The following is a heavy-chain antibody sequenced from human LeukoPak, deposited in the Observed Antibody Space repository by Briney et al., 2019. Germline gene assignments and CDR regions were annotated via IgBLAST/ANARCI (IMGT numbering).Heavy chain of an antibody. V-gene: IGHV1-8*01. CDR2: MNPNSGNT. D-gene: IGHD3-16*02. CDR3: ARGRVIDYYYYYGMDV. Sequence: ASVKVSCKASGYTFTSYDINWVRQATGQGLEWMGWMNPNSGNTGYAQKFQGRVTMTRNTSISTAYMKLRSLRSEDTAVYYCARGRVIDYYYYYGMDVWGQGTTVTVSS. CDR1: GYTFTSYD. J-gene: IGHJ6*02.